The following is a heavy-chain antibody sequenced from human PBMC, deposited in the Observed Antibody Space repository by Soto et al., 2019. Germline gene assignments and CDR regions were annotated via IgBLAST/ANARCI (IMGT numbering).Heavy chain of an antibody. D-gene: IGHD2-2*01. V-gene: IGHV1-3*01. CDR2: INAGNGDT. CDR1: GYTFATYA. J-gene: IGHJ4*02. Sequence: ASVKVSCKASGYTFATYAMHWVRQAPGQRLEWMGWINAGNGDTKYSQKFQGRVTITGDTSASTAYMELSSLRSEDTAVYYCARGATSDWLFDFWGQGAPVTVSS. CDR3: ARGATSDWLFDF.